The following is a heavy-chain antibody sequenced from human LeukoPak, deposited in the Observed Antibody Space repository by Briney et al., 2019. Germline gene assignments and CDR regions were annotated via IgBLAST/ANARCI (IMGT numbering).Heavy chain of an antibody. V-gene: IGHV3-7*01. CDR2: VNQGGTQK. Sequence: GGSLRLSCAASGFNFSSQWMSWVRQAPGKGLEWVANVNQGGTQKYYVDSVKGRFTISRDNAENSLYLQMNSLRAEDTAVYYCAREHYFYYMDGWGKGTTVTVSS. CDR3: AREHYFYYMDG. CDR1: GFNFSSQW. J-gene: IGHJ6*03.